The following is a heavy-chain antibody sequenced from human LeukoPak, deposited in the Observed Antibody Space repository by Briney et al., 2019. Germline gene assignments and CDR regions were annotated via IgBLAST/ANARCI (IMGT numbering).Heavy chain of an antibody. CDR2: INQDGTEK. CDR3: AKVAKYYYGPETYYFFEQ. Sequence: GGSLRLSCAASGFTFSSYGMHWVRQAPGKGLEWVANINQDGTEKYYVDSVKGRFSISRDYAKNSLYLQMNSLRVEDTAVYYCAKVAKYYYGPETYYFFEQWGQGTPVTASS. V-gene: IGHV3-7*01. J-gene: IGHJ4*02. D-gene: IGHD3-10*01. CDR1: GFTFSSYG.